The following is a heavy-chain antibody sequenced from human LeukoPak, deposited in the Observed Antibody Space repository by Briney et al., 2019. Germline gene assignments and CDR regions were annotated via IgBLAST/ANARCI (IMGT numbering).Heavy chain of an antibody. D-gene: IGHD5-12*01. Sequence: SETLSLTCAVSGYSISSGYYWGWIRQHPGKGLEWIWSIYHSGSTYYNPSLKSRVTISVDTSKNQFSLKLSSVTAADTAVYYCARGMRGYSGYFYYYYMDVWGKGTTVTVSS. V-gene: IGHV4-38-2*01. CDR1: GYSISSGYY. CDR3: ARGMRGYSGYFYYYYMDV. CDR2: IYHSGST. J-gene: IGHJ6*03.